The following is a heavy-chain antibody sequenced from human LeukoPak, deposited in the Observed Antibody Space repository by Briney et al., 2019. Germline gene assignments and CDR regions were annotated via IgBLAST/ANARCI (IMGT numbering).Heavy chain of an antibody. CDR3: AATPYYYGSGSYPY. CDR2: IVVGSGNT. Sequence: SVKVSCKASGFTFTSSAMQWVRQARGQRLEWIGWIVVGSGNTNYAQKFQERVTITRDMSTSTAYMELSSLRSEDTAVYYCAATPYYYGSGSYPYWGQGTLITVSS. D-gene: IGHD3-10*01. J-gene: IGHJ4*02. V-gene: IGHV1-58*02. CDR1: GFTFTSSA.